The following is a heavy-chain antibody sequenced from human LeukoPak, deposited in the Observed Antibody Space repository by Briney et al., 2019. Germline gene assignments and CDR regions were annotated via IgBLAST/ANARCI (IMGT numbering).Heavy chain of an antibody. CDR2: IKYDGSYQ. Sequence: GGSLRLSCAASGFTFSSYAMYWVRQAPGKGLEWVALIKYDGSYQYSADSVRGRFTISRDNSRNSLYLQMNSLRAEDTAFYYCTKGGFKYFDWSYFDYWGQGTLVTVSS. CDR1: GFTFSSYA. CDR3: TKGGFKYFDWSYFDY. V-gene: IGHV3-30*18. J-gene: IGHJ4*02. D-gene: IGHD3-9*01.